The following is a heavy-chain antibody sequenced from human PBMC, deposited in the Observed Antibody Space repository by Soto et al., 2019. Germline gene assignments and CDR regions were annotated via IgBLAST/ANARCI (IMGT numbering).Heavy chain of an antibody. Sequence: SETLSLTGAVYGGSFSGYYWSWIRQPPGKGLEWIGEINHSGSTNYNPSLKSRVTISVDTSKNQFSLKLSSVTAADTAVYYCARGRKTGYCSGGSCYSGRAGYGYWGQGTLVT. CDR3: ARGRKTGYCSGGSCYSGRAGYGY. J-gene: IGHJ4*02. V-gene: IGHV4-34*01. CDR2: INHSGST. CDR1: GGSFSGYY. D-gene: IGHD2-15*01.